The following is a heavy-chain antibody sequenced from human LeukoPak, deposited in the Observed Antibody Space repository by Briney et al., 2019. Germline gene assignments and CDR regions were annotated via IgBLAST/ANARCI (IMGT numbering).Heavy chain of an antibody. J-gene: IGHJ4*02. Sequence: GGSLRLSCAASGFTFSSYAMSWVRQAPGKGLEWVSDIRGSGGSTYYADSVRGRFTISRDNSKNTLYLRMDALGADDTAIYYCAKARETNGFYRYFDYWGQGTLVTVSS. CDR1: GFTFSSYA. D-gene: IGHD2-8*01. CDR3: AKARETNGFYRYFDY. V-gene: IGHV3-23*01. CDR2: IRGSGGST.